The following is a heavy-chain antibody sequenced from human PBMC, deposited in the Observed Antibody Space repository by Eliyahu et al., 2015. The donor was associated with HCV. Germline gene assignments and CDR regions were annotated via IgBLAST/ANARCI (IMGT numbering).Heavy chain of an antibody. CDR3: VRDKGGVGMIYYLDY. D-gene: IGHD3-16*01. V-gene: IGHV3-48*02. J-gene: IGHJ4*02. Sequence: EVQLVESAGGLVQPGGSLRLSCVASGFTFTFYSMNWVRQAPGKGLEWVAYISTSGDTVYYSDSVKGRFTISRDNVKNSIYLQMNSLTDEDTAMYYCVRDKGGVGMIYYLDYWGQGTLVTVSS. CDR2: ISTSGDTV. CDR1: GFTFTFYS.